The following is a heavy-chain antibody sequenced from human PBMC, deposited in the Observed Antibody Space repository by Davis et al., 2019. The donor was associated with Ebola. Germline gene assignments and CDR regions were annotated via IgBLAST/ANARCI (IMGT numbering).Heavy chain of an antibody. D-gene: IGHD1-26*01. J-gene: IGHJ4*02. V-gene: IGHV3-9*01. CDR1: GFTFDAYA. CDR3: AKTLLYSGSYYGH. CDR2: ISWNSGSI. Sequence: GGSLRLSCAASGFTFDAYAMHWVRQAPGKGLEWVSGISWNSGSIGYADSVKGRFTISRDNAKNSLYLQMNSLRAEDTALYYCAKTLLYSGSYYGHWGQGTLVTVSS.